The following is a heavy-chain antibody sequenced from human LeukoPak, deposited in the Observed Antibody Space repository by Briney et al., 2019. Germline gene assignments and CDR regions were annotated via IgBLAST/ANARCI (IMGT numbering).Heavy chain of an antibody. CDR1: GGGFTFTSHA. CDR3: ARAANWGYGGWFDP. V-gene: IGHV1-69*13. J-gene: IGHJ5*02. D-gene: IGHD7-27*01. CDR2: FIPIYGSP. Sequence: ASVKVSCKASGGGFTFTSHAITWVRQAPGQGLEWMAGFIPIYGSPSYAQKFQGRVTMTSDESTRTVYMELSSLRSEDTAVYYCARAANWGYGGWFDPWGQGTLVTVSS.